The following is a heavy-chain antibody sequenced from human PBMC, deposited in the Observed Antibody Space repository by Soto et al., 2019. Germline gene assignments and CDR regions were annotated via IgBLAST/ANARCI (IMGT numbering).Heavy chain of an antibody. J-gene: IGHJ4*02. CDR3: AKDVRDDPMPIDY. Sequence: GGSLRLSCAASGFTFSSYAMSWVRQAPGKGLEWVSAISGSGGSTYYADPVKGRFTISRDNSKNTLYLQMNSLRAEDTAVYYCAKDVRDDPMPIDYGAQGTLVTVSS. CDR2: ISGSGGST. D-gene: IGHD1-1*01. CDR1: GFTFSSYA. V-gene: IGHV3-23*01.